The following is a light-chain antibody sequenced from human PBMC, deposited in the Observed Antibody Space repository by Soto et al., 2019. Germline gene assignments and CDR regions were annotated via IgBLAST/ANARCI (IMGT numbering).Light chain of an antibody. CDR2: SNN. V-gene: IGLV1-44*01. CDR1: SSNIGSNT. Sequence: QSVLTQPPSASGTPGQRVTISCSGSSSNIGSNTVNWYQQLPGTAPKLLIYSNNQRPSGVPDRFSGSKSGTSASLAISGLQSEDEADYYCAAWDDSLNGPSVVFGGGTKLTLL. J-gene: IGLJ2*01. CDR3: AAWDDSLNGPSVV.